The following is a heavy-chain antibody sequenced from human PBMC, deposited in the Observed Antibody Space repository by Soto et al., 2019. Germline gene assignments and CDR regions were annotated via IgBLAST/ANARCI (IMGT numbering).Heavy chain of an antibody. J-gene: IGHJ4*01. CDR2: INHSGST. D-gene: IGHD5-12*01. CDR1: GGSFSGYY. CDR3: AWESGYSGYDGYYFDY. Sequence: SETLSLTCAVYGGSFSGYYWSWIRQPPGKGLEWIGEINHSGSTNYNPSLKSRVTISVDTSKNQFSLKLSSVTAADTAVYYCAWESGYSGYDGYYFDYWGHGTLVTVSS. V-gene: IGHV4-34*01.